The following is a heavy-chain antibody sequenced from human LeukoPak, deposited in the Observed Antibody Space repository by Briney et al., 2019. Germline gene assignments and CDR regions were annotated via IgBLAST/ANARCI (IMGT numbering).Heavy chain of an antibody. D-gene: IGHD6-19*01. Sequence: GASVKVSCKASGYTFTGYYMHWVRQAPGQGLEWMGRINPNSGGTNYAQKFQGRVTMTRDTSISTAYMELSRLRSDDTAVYYCASSLPGIAVAGTFYYYGMDVWGQGTTVTVSS. CDR2: INPNSGGT. CDR3: ASSLPGIAVAGTFYYYGMDV. J-gene: IGHJ6*02. CDR1: GYTFTGYY. V-gene: IGHV1-2*06.